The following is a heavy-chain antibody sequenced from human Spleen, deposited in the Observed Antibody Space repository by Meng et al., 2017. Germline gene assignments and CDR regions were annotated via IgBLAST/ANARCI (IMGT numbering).Heavy chain of an antibody. CDR3: ARRDIYGNWFANY. J-gene: IGHJ4*02. CDR2: ISGSGGNT. D-gene: IGHD5-18*01. Sequence: QLVESGGGLVQPGGSLGFSCAASGFSFSTYVMTWVRQAPGKGLEWVSGISGSGGNTYYADSVKGRFTISRDNSKSTLFLQMNSLRAEDTAIYYCARRDIYGNWFANYWGQGTLVTVSS. CDR1: GFSFSTYV. V-gene: IGHV3-23*04.